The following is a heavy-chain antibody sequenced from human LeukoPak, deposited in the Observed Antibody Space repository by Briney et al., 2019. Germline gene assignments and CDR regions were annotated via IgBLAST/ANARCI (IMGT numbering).Heavy chain of an antibody. D-gene: IGHD6-25*01. Sequence: SETLSLTCTVSGGSISSYYWSWIRQPPGKGLVWIGYIYYSGSTNYNPSLKSRVTISGDTSKNQFSLKLSSVTAADTAVYYCARGSDTGAFDIWGQGTVVTVSS. J-gene: IGHJ3*02. CDR2: IYYSGST. CDR3: ARGSDTGAFDI. V-gene: IGHV4-59*01. CDR1: GGSISSYY.